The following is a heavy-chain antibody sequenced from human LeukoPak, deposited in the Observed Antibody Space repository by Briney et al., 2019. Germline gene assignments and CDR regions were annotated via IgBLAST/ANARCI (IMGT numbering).Heavy chain of an antibody. D-gene: IGHD3-10*01. J-gene: IGHJ4*02. CDR3: ARDHGSAYYRAPRH. Sequence: GASVKVSCKASGYIFTNYYMHWVRQAPGQGLEWMGTINPSGGSTTYAQKFQGRVTMTRDTSTSTVYMKLSSLRSEDTAVYYCARDHGSAYYRAPRHWGQGTLVTVSS. CDR2: INPSGGST. V-gene: IGHV1-46*01. CDR1: GYIFTNYY.